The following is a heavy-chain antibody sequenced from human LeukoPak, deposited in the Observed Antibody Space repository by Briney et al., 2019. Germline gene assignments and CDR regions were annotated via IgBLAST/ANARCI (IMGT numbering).Heavy chain of an antibody. Sequence: GGSLRLSCAASGFTFSSYRMSWVRQAPGKGLEWVANIKQDGSEKYYVDSVKGRFTISRDNAKNSLYLQMNSLRAEDTAVYYCARRGSYYGGSLIDYWGKGTLVTVSS. CDR3: ARRGSYYGGSLIDY. J-gene: IGHJ4*02. D-gene: IGHD1-26*01. V-gene: IGHV3-7*01. CDR1: GFTFSSYR. CDR2: IKQDGSEK.